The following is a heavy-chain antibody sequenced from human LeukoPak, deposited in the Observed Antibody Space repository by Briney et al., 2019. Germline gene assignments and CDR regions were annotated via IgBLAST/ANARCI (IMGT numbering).Heavy chain of an antibody. CDR1: GDSITSYY. V-gene: IGHV4-59*01. J-gene: IGHJ4*01. Sequence: SETLSLTCTVSGDSITSYYWSWIRQPPGKGLEWIGYIHYSGNNKYNPSLKSRVSISVDTSKNQYSLKLNSVTAADTAVYFCSRGGGGIPFDYWGQGTLVSVSS. CDR3: SRGGGGIPFDY. CDR2: IHYSGNN. D-gene: IGHD2-21*01.